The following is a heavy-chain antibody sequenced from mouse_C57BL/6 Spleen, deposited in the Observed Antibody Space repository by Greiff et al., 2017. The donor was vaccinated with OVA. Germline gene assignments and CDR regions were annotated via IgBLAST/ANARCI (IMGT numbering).Heavy chain of an antibody. CDR1: GYTFTSYW. CDR3: ARRMGAMDY. J-gene: IGHJ4*01. D-gene: IGHD2-3*01. Sequence: VQVVESGAELVRPGSSVKLSCKASGYTFTSYWMDWVKQRPGQGLEWIGNIYPSDSETHYNQKFKDKATLTVDKSSSTAYMQLSSLTSEDSAVYYCARRMGAMDYWGQGTSVTVSS. V-gene: IGHV1-61*01. CDR2: IYPSDSET.